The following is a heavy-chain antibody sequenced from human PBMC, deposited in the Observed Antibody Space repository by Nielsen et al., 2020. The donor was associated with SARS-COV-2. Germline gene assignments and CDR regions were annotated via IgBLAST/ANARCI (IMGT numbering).Heavy chain of an antibody. CDR2: ISGSGGST. CDR1: GFTFSDYY. D-gene: IGHD3-16*01. CDR3: AKEGAMIPVDY. Sequence: GESLKISCAASGFTFSDYYMSWIRQAPGKGLEWVSAISGSGGSTYYADSVKGRFTISRDNSKNTLYLQMNSLRAEDTAVYYCAKEGAMIPVDYWGQGTLVTVSS. J-gene: IGHJ4*02. V-gene: IGHV3-23*01.